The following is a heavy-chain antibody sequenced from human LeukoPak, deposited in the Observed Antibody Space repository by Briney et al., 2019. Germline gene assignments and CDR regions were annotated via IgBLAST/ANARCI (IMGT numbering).Heavy chain of an antibody. D-gene: IGHD4-17*01. V-gene: IGHV1-18*01. CDR3: ARCGAAVTTHFSH. Sequence: ASVRVSCKASGYTFSDYGITWARQAPGQGLEWMGWISASDGTTNYAQKVQGRVTMTTDTYTSTAYMELRSLTSDDTAVYYCARCGAAVTTHFSHWGQGTLVTVSS. J-gene: IGHJ1*01. CDR1: GYTFSDYG. CDR2: ISASDGTT.